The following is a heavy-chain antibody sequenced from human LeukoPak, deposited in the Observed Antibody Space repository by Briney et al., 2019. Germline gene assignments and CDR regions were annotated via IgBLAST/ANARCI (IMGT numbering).Heavy chain of an antibody. CDR3: ASTYYDFWSGYYNWFDP. V-gene: IGHV4-39*01. D-gene: IGHD3-3*01. Sequence: PSETLSLTCTVSGGSISSSSYYWGWIRQPPGKGLEWLGSIYYSGSTYYNPSLKSRVTISVDTSKNQFSLKLSSVTAADTAVYYCASTYYDFWSGYYNWFDPWGQGTLVTVSS. CDR2: IYYSGST. CDR1: GGSISSSSYY. J-gene: IGHJ5*02.